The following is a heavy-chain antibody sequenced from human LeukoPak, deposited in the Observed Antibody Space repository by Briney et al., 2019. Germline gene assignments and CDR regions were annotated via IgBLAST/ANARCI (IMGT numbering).Heavy chain of an antibody. V-gene: IGHV3-23*01. D-gene: IGHD3-16*01. CDR1: GFTFSSDA. J-gene: IGHJ4*02. Sequence: GGSLRLSCAPSGFTFSSDAMSWVRQAPGKWLEWDSAISSSGGNTYYADSVKGRFTISRDNSKNTLYLQMNSLRAEDTAVYYCANGEVVSFDYWGQGTLVTVSS. CDR2: ISSSGGNT. CDR3: ANGEVVSFDY.